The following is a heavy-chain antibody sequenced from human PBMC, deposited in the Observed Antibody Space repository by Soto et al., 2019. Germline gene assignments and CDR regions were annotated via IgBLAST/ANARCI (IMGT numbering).Heavy chain of an antibody. D-gene: IGHD3-22*01. CDR1: GFTFSSYA. CDR2: ISYDGSNK. J-gene: IGHJ6*02. CDR3: ARDGVSGVVITIRTYGMDV. Sequence: GGSLRLSCAASGFTFSSYAMHWVRQAPGKGLEWVAVISYDGSNKYYADSVKGRFTISRDNSKNTLYLQMNSLRAEDTAVYYCARDGVSGVVITIRTYGMDVWGQGTTVTVSS. V-gene: IGHV3-30-3*01.